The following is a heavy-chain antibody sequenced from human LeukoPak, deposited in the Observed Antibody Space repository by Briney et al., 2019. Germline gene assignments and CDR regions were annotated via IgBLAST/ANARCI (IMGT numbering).Heavy chain of an antibody. CDR2: IKADGSGK. CDR1: GFSFSSYW. V-gene: IGHV3-7*01. CDR3: ARGLSVAVPGVFDY. D-gene: IGHD6-19*01. J-gene: IGHJ4*02. Sequence: GGSLRLSCAASGFSFSSYWMNWVRQAPGKGLEWVANIKADGSGKYYVDSVKGRFTISRDNAENSLYLQMISLRAEDTAVYYCARGLSVAVPGVFDYWGQGTLVTVSS.